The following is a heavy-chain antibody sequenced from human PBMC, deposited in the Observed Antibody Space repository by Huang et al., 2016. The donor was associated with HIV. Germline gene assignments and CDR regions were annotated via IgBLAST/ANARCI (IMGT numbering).Heavy chain of an antibody. CDR2: IKSDGSST. CDR3: ARGSRQGKYYYGSGTAY. V-gene: IGHV3-74*01. Sequence: EVQLVESGGGLVQPGGSLRLSCAASGFTFSSYWMHWVRQVPGKGLVCGSHIKSDGSSTSYADSVKGRFTISRDNAKNTLYLQMNSLRAEDTAVYYCARGSRQGKYYYGSGTAYWGQGTLVTVSS. J-gene: IGHJ4*02. CDR1: GFTFSSYW. D-gene: IGHD3-10*01.